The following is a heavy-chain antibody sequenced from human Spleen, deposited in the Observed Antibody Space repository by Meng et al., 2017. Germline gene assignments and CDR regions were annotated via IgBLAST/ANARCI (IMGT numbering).Heavy chain of an antibody. V-gene: IGHV4-61*03. Sequence: GSLRLSCTVSGDSVSSGSSYWSWIRQAPGKGLEWIGFICNTGSTNHNPSLKSRVTISLDTSKDYFSLKLSSVTAADTAVYYSARGVVVADTFRRYDAFDIWGQGTMVTVSS. D-gene: IGHD2-15*01. CDR3: ARGVVVADTFRRYDAFDI. CDR1: GDSVSSGSSY. CDR2: ICNTGST. J-gene: IGHJ3*02.